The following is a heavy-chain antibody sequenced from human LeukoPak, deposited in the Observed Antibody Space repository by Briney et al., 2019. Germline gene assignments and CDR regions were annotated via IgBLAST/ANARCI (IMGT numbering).Heavy chain of an antibody. CDR2: INPNSGGT. CDR3: ARVYSSSAPSGMDV. V-gene: IGHV1-2*02. J-gene: IGHJ6*02. D-gene: IGHD6-6*01. CDR1: GYTFTGYY. Sequence: ASVKVSCKASGYTFTGYYMHWVRQAPGQGLEWMGWINPNSGGTNYAQKFQGRVTMTRDTSISTAYVELSRLRSDDTAVYYCARVYSSSAPSGMDVWGQGTTVTVSS.